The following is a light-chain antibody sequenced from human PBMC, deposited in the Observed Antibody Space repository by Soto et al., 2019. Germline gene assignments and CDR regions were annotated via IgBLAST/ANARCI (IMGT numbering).Light chain of an antibody. J-gene: IGKJ4*01. Sequence: DIQMTQSPPTLPATVGGRVTITCRASQSISSKLAWYQQKPGKAPNVLINKASSLQSGVPSRFSGSGSGTEFTLTISSLQPDDFATYYCQQYSSYPFTFGGGTKVEIK. CDR3: QQYSSYPFT. CDR1: QSISSK. V-gene: IGKV1-5*03. CDR2: KAS.